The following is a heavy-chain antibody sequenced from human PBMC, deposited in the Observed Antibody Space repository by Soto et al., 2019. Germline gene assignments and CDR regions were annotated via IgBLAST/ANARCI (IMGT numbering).Heavy chain of an antibody. CDR2: IWYDGSNK. CDR1: GFTFSSYG. Sequence: GGSLRLSCAASGFTFSSYGMHWVRQAPGKGLEWVAVIWYDGSNKYYADSVKGRFTISRDNSKNTLYLQMNSLRAEDTAVYYCARSQYYDFWSGYYTGARFYYGMDVWGQGTTVTVSS. CDR3: ARSQYYDFWSGYYTGARFYYGMDV. J-gene: IGHJ6*02. V-gene: IGHV3-33*01. D-gene: IGHD3-3*01.